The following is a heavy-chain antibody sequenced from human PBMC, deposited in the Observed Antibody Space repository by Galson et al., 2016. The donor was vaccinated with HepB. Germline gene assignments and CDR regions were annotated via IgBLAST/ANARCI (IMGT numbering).Heavy chain of an antibody. CDR2: ITWDGGDT. V-gene: IGHV3-43*01. D-gene: IGHD6-19*01. CDR3: AKDIEVRYTTGWSFDS. CDR1: GFTFDDYT. J-gene: IGHJ4*02. Sequence: SLRLSCAASGFTFDDYTMHWVRQAPGKGLEWVSLITWDGGDTFYADSVKGRFTISRDNNKNSLYLQMNSLRTEDTAFYYCAKDIEVRYTTGWSFDSWGQGTLVTVSS.